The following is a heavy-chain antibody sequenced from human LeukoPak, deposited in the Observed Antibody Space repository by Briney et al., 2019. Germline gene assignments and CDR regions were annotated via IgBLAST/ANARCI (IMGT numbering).Heavy chain of an antibody. J-gene: IGHJ3*02. CDR2: ISASANST. CDR3: ARGPSCTSTSCYVIGAFDI. D-gene: IGHD2-2*01. CDR1: GFTFDIYA. V-gene: IGHV3-23*01. Sequence: GGSLRLSCAASGFTFDIYAMTWVRQAPGKGTDWVSGISASANSTYYADSVKGRFIISRDNSKNTLSLQMNSLSVDDMAVYYCARGPSCTSTSCYVIGAFDIWGLGTTVTVSS.